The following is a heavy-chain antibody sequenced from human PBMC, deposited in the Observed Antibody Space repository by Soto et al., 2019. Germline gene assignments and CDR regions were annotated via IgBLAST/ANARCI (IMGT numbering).Heavy chain of an antibody. J-gene: IGHJ5*02. CDR3: AKREYYYDSSGYYLWVNWFDP. D-gene: IGHD3-22*01. CDR1: GFTFSSYG. V-gene: IGHV3-30*18. Sequence: GGSLRLSCAASGFTFSSYGMHWVRQAPGKGLEWVAVISYDGSNKYYADSVKGRFTISRDNSKNTLYLQMNSLRAEDTAVYYCAKREYYYDSSGYYLWVNWFDPWGQGTLVTVS. CDR2: ISYDGSNK.